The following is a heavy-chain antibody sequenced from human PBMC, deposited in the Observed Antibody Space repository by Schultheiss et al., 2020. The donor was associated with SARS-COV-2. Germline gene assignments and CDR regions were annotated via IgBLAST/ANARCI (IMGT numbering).Heavy chain of an antibody. Sequence: GGSLRLSCAASGFTFSSYAMSWVRQAPGKGLEWVSAISGSGGSTYYADSVKGRFTISRDNSKNTLYLQMNSLRTEDTAMYYCARDSDAANEVHLDFWGQGTLVTVSS. D-gene: IGHD1-1*01. CDR3: ARDSDAANEVHLDF. J-gene: IGHJ4*02. CDR1: GFTFSSYA. CDR2: ISGSGGST. V-gene: IGHV3-23*01.